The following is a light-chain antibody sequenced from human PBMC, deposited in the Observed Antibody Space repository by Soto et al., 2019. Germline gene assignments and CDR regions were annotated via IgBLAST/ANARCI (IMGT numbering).Light chain of an antibody. CDR1: QSVSSSY. J-gene: IGKJ1*01. CDR3: QQYGSSPT. V-gene: IGKV3-20*01. Sequence: EIVLTQSPATLSLSPGERATLSCRASQSVSSSYLAWYQQKPGQAPRLLIYGASSRATGIPDRSSGSGSGTDFTLTISRLEPEDFAVYYCQQYGSSPTFGQGTKVDIK. CDR2: GAS.